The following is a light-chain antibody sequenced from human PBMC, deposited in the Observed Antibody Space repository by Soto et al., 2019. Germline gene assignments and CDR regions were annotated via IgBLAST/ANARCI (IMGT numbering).Light chain of an antibody. V-gene: IGLV2-14*01. CDR3: LSFTISYTYI. CDR2: EVT. Sequence: QSVLTQPASVSGSPGQSITISCTGTSSDVGGYNYVSWYQHHPGKAPKLMIYEVTNRPSGVSNRFSGSKSGNTASLTISGLQAEDEADYYCLSFTISYTYIFGTGTKVTVL. CDR1: SSDVGGYNY. J-gene: IGLJ1*01.